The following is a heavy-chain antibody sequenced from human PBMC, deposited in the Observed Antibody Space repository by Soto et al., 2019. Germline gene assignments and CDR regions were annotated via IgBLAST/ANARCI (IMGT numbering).Heavy chain of an antibody. V-gene: IGHV4-31*03. D-gene: IGHD3-16*01. Sequence: SETLSLTCSVSGGSISRGVYYWSWIRQHPGKGLEWIGYIYYSGSTYYNPSLKSRVTISVDTSKNQFSLKLSSVTAADTAVYYCARVLGDYWGQGTLVTVSS. J-gene: IGHJ4*02. CDR3: ARVLGDY. CDR1: GGSISRGVYY. CDR2: IYYSGST.